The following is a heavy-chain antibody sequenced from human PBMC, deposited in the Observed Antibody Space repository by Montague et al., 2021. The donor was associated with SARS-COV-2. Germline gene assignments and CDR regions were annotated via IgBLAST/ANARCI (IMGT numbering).Heavy chain of an antibody. J-gene: IGHJ4*02. CDR1: GDSFSNFY. Sequence: SETLSLTCAVSGDSFSNFYWSWIRQPPGKGLEWIGEINHSGFTDYIPSLGSRVTISLDTSKNQFSLKLNSVTAADTAVYYCASVPRNSYGYWVYWGQETPVTVSS. V-gene: IGHV4-34*01. CDR2: INHSGFT. CDR3: ASVPRNSYGYWVY. D-gene: IGHD5-18*01.